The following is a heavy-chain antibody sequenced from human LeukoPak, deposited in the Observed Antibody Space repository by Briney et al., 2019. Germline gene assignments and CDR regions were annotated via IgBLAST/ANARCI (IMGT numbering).Heavy chain of an antibody. D-gene: IGHD6-19*01. V-gene: IGHV1-18*01. CDR1: GGTFSNYA. CDR3: ARLALAGLIYYMDV. Sequence: ASVKVSCKASGGTFSNYAISWVRQAPGQGLEWLGWISGYNGKTNYAQKLQGRVTMTTDTSTSTVYMELRSLRSDDTAVYYCARLALAGLIYYMDVWGKGTTVTISS. J-gene: IGHJ6*03. CDR2: ISGYNGKT.